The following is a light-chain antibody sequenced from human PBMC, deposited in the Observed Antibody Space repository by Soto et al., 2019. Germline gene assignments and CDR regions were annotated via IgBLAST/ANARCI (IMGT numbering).Light chain of an antibody. CDR3: SSYTTISTYV. CDR1: SSVVGGYNY. CDR2: DVR. V-gene: IGLV2-14*01. J-gene: IGLJ1*01. Sequence: QSVLTQPASLSGSPGQSITISCTGTSSVVGGYNYVSWYQQHPGKAPKLMIYDVRNRPSGVSNRFSGSKSVNTASLTISGLQAEDEADYYCSSYTTISTYVFGTGTKVTVL.